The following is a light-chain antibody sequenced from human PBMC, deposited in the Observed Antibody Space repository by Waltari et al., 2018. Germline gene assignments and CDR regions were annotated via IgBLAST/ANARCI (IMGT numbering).Light chain of an antibody. CDR3: QTGGHGTWV. J-gene: IGLJ3*02. V-gene: IGLV4-69*01. CDR1: SRPSSNI. CDR2: VNSDGSH. Sequence: QLVLTQSPSASASLGASVKLTCTLTSRPSSNIIAWHQQQPGKGPRYLMKVNSDGSHTKWDEIPDRFSGSGSGAERYLTISSVQSEDEADYYCQTGGHGTWVFGGGTKLTVL.